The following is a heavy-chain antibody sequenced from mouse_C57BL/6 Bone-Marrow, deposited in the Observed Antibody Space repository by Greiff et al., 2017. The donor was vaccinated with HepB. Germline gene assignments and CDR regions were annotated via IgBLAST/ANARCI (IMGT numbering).Heavy chain of an antibody. CDR3: ARFDYGAMDY. J-gene: IGHJ4*01. D-gene: IGHD1-2*01. V-gene: IGHV1-55*01. Sequence: QVHVKQPGAELVKPGASVKMSCKASGYTFTSYWITWVKQRPGQGLEWIGDIYPGSGSTNYNEKFKSKATLTVDTSSSTAYMQLSSLTSEDSAVYYCARFDYGAMDYWGQGTSVTVSS. CDR2: IYPGSGST. CDR1: GYTFTSYW.